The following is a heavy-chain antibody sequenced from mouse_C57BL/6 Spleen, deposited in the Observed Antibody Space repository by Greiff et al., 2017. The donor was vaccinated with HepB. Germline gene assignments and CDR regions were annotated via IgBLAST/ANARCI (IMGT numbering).Heavy chain of an antibody. J-gene: IGHJ2*01. CDR3: ALVGLGRFDY. D-gene: IGHD4-1*01. V-gene: IGHV1-69*01. Sequence: QVQLQQPGAELVMPGASVKLSCKASGYTFTSYWMHWVKQRPGQGLEWIGEIDPSDSDTNYNQKFKGKSTLTVDTSSSTAYMRLSSLTSEDSAVCYCALVGLGRFDYWGQGTTLTVSA. CDR1: GYTFTSYW. CDR2: IDPSDSDT.